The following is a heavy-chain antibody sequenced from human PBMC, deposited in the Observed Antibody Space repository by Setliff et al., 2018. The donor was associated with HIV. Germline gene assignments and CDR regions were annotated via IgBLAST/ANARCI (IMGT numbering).Heavy chain of an antibody. CDR1: GFNFKNAW. CDR3: ATGIVAATYFDY. V-gene: IGHV3-15*01. J-gene: IGHJ4*02. Sequence: GGSLRLSCAGSGFNFKNAWMSWVRQAPGKGLEWVGRIKSRVDGETTAYAAPLKGRFTISRDDSKNTLYLQMDSLSTEDTAVYFCATGIVAATYFDYWGQGTLVTVSS. CDR2: IKSRVDGETT. D-gene: IGHD1-26*01.